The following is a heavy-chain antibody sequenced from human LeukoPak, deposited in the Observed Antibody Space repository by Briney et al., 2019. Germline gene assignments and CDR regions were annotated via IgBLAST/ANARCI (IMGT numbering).Heavy chain of an antibody. V-gene: IGHV3-48*01. D-gene: IGHD2-2*01. CDR2: ISSSSSTI. CDR1: GFTFSSYG. Sequence: PGGSLRLSCAASGFTFSSYGMHWVRQAPGKGLEWVSYISSSSSTIYYADSVKGRFTISRDNAKNSLYLQMNGLRAEDTAVYYCARSDCSSTSCYDFDYWGQGTLVTVSS. J-gene: IGHJ4*02. CDR3: ARSDCSSTSCYDFDY.